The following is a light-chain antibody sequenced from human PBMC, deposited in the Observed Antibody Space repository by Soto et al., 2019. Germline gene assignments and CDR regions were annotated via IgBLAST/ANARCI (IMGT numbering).Light chain of an antibody. CDR3: SAYAGNNNPVI. CDR2: EVT. J-gene: IGLJ2*01. CDR1: SSDVGGHNC. V-gene: IGLV2-8*01. Sequence: QSALTQPPSASGSPGQSVTISCTGTSSDVGGHNCVSWYQQHPGKAPKFLIYEVTKRPSGVPDRFSGSKSGITASLTVSGLQADDEAYYYCSAYAGNNNPVIFGGGTKVTVL.